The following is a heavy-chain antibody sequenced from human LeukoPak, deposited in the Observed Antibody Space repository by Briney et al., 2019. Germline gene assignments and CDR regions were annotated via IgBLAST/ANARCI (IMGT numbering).Heavy chain of an antibody. J-gene: IGHJ4*02. Sequence: GGSLRLSCAASGFTFSNYAMTWVRQAPGKGPEWVSGISGSGGVTYYADSVKGRFTISRDNSKNTLYVQMNSLRVEDTAVYYCAKTSDISVRYYFDYWGQGTLVTVSS. CDR2: ISGSGGVT. V-gene: IGHV3-23*01. CDR1: GFTFSNYA. CDR3: AKTSDISVRYYFDY. D-gene: IGHD3-22*01.